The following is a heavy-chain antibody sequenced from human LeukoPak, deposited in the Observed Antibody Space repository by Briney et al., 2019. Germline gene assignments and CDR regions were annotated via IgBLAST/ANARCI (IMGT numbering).Heavy chain of an antibody. CDR3: AKTVFLAGWHFDQ. Sequence: PSETLSLTCTVSGGSISSYYWSWIRQPPGKGLEWIAYIFYSGSTSYNPSLKSRVTILVDTSKNQFSLKLSSVTAADTAVYYCAKTVFLAGWHFDQWGQGTLVTVSS. D-gene: IGHD3-9*01. CDR2: IFYSGST. CDR1: GGSISSYY. V-gene: IGHV4-59*08. J-gene: IGHJ4*02.